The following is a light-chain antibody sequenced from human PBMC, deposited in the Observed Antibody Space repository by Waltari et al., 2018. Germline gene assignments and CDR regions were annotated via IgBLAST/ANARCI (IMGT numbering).Light chain of an antibody. CDR2: ATS. CDR3: QQSHSYYS. J-gene: IGKJ4*01. CDR1: RSISNY. Sequence: DIQMTQSPSSLSASVGDRVTITCRASRSISNYLNWYQQRPGKAPKLLIYATSNLHTGVPSRFRGSGSETDFTLTISPLQPEDFATYYCQQSHSYYSFGGGTKVE. V-gene: IGKV1-39*01.